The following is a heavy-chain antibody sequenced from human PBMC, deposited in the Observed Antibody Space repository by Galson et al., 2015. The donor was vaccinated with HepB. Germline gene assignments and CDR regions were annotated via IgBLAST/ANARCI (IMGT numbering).Heavy chain of an antibody. CDR2: TYYRSKWYS. Sequence: CAISGDSVSSSSATWNWIRQSPSRGLEWLGRTYYRSKWYSEYAVSVKSRIIINPDTSKNQFSLQLNSVTPEDTAVYYCGGGNRFDIWGQGTMVTVS. CDR1: GDSVSSSSAT. V-gene: IGHV6-1*01. CDR3: GGGNRFDI. J-gene: IGHJ3*02.